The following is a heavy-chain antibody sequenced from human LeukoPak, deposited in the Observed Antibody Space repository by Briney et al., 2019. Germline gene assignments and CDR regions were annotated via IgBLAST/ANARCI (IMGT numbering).Heavy chain of an antibody. V-gene: IGHV1-69*13. J-gene: IGHJ6*04. D-gene: IGHD3-10*01. Sequence: GASVKVSCKASGGTFSSYAISWVRQAPGQGLEWMGGVIPIFGTANYAQKFQGRVTITADESTSTAYMELSSLRSEDTAVYYCARRTITMVRGVIYFYGMDVWGKGTTVTVSS. CDR2: VIPIFGTA. CDR1: GGTFSSYA. CDR3: ARRTITMVRGVIYFYGMDV.